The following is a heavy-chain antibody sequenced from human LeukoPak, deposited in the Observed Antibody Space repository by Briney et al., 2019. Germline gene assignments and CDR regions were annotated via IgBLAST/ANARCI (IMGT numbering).Heavy chain of an antibody. CDR3: AREGSSSWFKGFYYYYGMDV. Sequence: SQTLSLTCAIPGDSVSSNSAAWNWIRQSPSRGLEWLGRTYYRSKWYTDYAVSVKSRIIINPDTSKNQFSLQLNSVTPEDTAVYYCAREGSSSWFKGFYYYYGMDVWGQGTTVTVSS. CDR2: TYYRSKWYT. CDR1: GDSVSSNSAA. D-gene: IGHD6-13*01. J-gene: IGHJ6*02. V-gene: IGHV6-1*01.